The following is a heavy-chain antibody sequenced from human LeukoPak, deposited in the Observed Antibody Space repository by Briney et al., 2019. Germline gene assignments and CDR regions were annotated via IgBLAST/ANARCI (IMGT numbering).Heavy chain of an antibody. J-gene: IGHJ5*02. CDR3: ARGLGYSYGA. Sequence: SETLSLTCAVYGGSFSGYYWSWIRQPPGKGLEWIGEINHSGSTNDNPSLKNRVTISVDTSKNQFSLKLSSVTAADTAVYYCARGLGYSYGAWGQGTLVTVSS. D-gene: IGHD5-18*01. V-gene: IGHV4-34*01. CDR2: INHSGST. CDR1: GGSFSGYY.